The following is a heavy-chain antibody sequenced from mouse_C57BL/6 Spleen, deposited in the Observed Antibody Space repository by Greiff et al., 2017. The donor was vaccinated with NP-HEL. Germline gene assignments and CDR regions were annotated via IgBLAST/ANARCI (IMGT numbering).Heavy chain of an antibody. V-gene: IGHV1-81*01. Sequence: VKLQQSGAELARPGASVKLSCKASGYTFTSYGISWVKQRTGQGLEWIGEIYPRSGNTYYNEKFKGKATLTADKSSSTAYMELRSLTSEDSAVYFCARYYNFHFDYWGQGTTLTVSS. J-gene: IGHJ2*01. D-gene: IGHD2-4*01. CDR2: IYPRSGNT. CDR3: ARYYNFHFDY. CDR1: GYTFTSYG.